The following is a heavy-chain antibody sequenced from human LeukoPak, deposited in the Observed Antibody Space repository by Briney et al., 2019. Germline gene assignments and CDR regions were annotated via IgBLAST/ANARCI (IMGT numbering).Heavy chain of an antibody. CDR1: GGSISGYY. V-gene: IGHV4-59*10. Sequence: SETLSLTCAVYGGSISGYYWSWIRQPPGKGLEWIGRIYTSGSTNYNPSLKSRVTMSVDTSKNQFSLRLSSVTAADTAVYYCARYVDYGDSERWFDPWGQGTLVTVSS. D-gene: IGHD4-17*01. J-gene: IGHJ5*02. CDR3: ARYVDYGDSERWFDP. CDR2: IYTSGST.